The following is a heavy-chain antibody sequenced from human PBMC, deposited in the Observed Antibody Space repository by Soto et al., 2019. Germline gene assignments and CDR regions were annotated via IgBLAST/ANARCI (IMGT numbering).Heavy chain of an antibody. D-gene: IGHD5-12*01. Sequence: EVQLLESGGGLVQPGGSLRLSCAASGFTFSSYAMSWVRQAPGKGLEWVSAISGSGGSTYYADSVKGRFTISRDKSNNTLNLQMNSLRSEDTAVYYCAKGRDIVATVGGWFDPWGQGTLVTVSS. V-gene: IGHV3-23*01. CDR3: AKGRDIVATVGGWFDP. CDR2: ISGSGGST. J-gene: IGHJ5*02. CDR1: GFTFSSYA.